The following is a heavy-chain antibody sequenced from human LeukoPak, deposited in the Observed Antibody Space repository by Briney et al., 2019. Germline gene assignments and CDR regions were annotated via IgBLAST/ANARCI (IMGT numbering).Heavy chain of an antibody. Sequence: PSETLSLTCAVYGGSFSGYYWDWIRQPPGKGLEWIGSIYYSGSTNYNPSLKSRVTISVDTSKNQFSLKLSSVTAADTAVYYCARRTILTGSDYWGQGTLVTVSS. CDR1: GGSFSGYY. CDR3: ARRTILTGSDY. V-gene: IGHV4-34*01. J-gene: IGHJ4*02. CDR2: IYYSGST. D-gene: IGHD3-9*01.